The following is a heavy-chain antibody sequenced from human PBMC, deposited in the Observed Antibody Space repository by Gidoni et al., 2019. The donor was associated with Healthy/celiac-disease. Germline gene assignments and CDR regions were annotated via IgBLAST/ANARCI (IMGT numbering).Heavy chain of an antibody. J-gene: IGHJ6*02. CDR2: ISSSSSYI. Sequence: EVQLVESGGGLVKPGGSLRRSCAASGFTFSSYSMNWVRQAPGKGLEGVSSISSSSSYIYYADSVKGRFTISRDNAKNSLYLQMNSLRAEDTAVYYCARNYDFYGMDVWGQGTTVTVSS. CDR1: GFTFSSYS. V-gene: IGHV3-21*01. CDR3: ARNYDFYGMDV. D-gene: IGHD3-3*01.